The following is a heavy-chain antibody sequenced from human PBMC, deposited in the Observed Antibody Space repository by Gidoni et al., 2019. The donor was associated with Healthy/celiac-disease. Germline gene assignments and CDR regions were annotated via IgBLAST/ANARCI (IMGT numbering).Heavy chain of an antibody. Sequence: EVQLLESGGGLVQPGGSMRLYCAASDFTFSSYAMSWVRQAPGKGLEWVSSISGSGGRTYYADSVKGRFTISRDNSKNTLYLQMNSLRSEDTAVYYCAKDSPLIVGATLHDYFDYWGQGTLVTVSS. CDR1: DFTFSSYA. D-gene: IGHD1-26*01. CDR3: AKDSPLIVGATLHDYFDY. J-gene: IGHJ4*02. V-gene: IGHV3-23*01. CDR2: ISGSGGRT.